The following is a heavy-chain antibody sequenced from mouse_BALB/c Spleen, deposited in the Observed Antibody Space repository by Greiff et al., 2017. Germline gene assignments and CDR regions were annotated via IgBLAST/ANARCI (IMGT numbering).Heavy chain of an antibody. CDR2: ISSGGGST. D-gene: IGHD2-4*01. Sequence: EVMLVESGGGLVKPGGSLKLSCAASGFAFSSYDMSWVRQTPEKRLEWVAYISSGGGSTYYPDTVKGRFTISRDNAKNTLYLQMSSLKSEDTAMYYCARRGTTMSTFAYWGQGTLVTVSA. CDR1: GFAFSSYD. CDR3: ARRGTTMSTFAY. J-gene: IGHJ3*01. V-gene: IGHV5-12-1*01.